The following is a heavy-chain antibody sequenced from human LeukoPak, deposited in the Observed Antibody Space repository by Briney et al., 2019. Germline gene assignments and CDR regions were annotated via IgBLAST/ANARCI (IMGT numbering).Heavy chain of an antibody. D-gene: IGHD3-22*01. CDR1: GGSISSGSYY. J-gene: IGHJ6*03. V-gene: IGHV4-61*02. CDR2: IYTSGST. CDR3: ARNGYYDSSGYYSRRYYYYYMDV. Sequence: SSETLSLTCTVSGGSISSGSYYWSWIRQPAGKGLEWIGRIYTSGSTNYNPSLKSRVTISVDTSKNQFSLKLSSVTAADTAVYYCARNGYYDSSGYYSRRYYYYYMDVWGKGTTVTISS.